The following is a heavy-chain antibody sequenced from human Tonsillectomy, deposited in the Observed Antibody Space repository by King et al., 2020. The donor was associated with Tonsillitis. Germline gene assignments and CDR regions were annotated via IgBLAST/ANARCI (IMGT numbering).Heavy chain of an antibody. Sequence: VQLVESGGGLVQPGGSLRLSCAASGFTFSSCAMSWVRQAPGKGLEGVSAISGSGGSTYYADSVKGRFTISRDNSKNTLYLQMNSLRAEDMAVYYCAKAIMKYSPCDYWGQGTLVTVSS. D-gene: IGHD5-18*01. J-gene: IGHJ4*02. CDR3: AKAIMKYSPCDY. V-gene: IGHV3-23*04. CDR2: ISGSGGST. CDR1: GFTFSSCA.